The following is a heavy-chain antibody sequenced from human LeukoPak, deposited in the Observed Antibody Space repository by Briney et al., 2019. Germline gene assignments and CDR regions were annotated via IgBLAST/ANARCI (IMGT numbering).Heavy chain of an antibody. CDR2: IYPGDSDT. J-gene: IGHJ4*02. D-gene: IGHD3-10*01. Sequence: GASLQISCKGSGSSFTSYWIGWVRQLPGKGLEWMGIIYPGDSDTRYSPSFQGQVTISADKSISTAYLQWSSLKASDTAMYYCARLVPPSGFDYWGQGTLVTVSS. V-gene: IGHV5-51*01. CDR1: GSSFTSYW. CDR3: ARLVPPSGFDY.